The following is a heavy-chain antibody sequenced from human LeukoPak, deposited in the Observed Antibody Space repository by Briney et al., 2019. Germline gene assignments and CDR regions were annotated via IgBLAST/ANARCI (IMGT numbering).Heavy chain of an antibody. CDR2: ISSSGSTI. D-gene: IGHD3-10*01. J-gene: IGHJ5*02. CDR1: GFTFSSYE. CDR3: ARGLLWFGEYNWFDP. V-gene: IGHV3-48*03. Sequence: PGGSLRLSCAASGFTFSSYEMNWVRQAPGKGLVWVSYISSSGSTIYYADSVKGRFTISRDNAKNSLYLQMNSLRAEDTAVYYCARGLLWFGEYNWFDPWGQGTLVTVSS.